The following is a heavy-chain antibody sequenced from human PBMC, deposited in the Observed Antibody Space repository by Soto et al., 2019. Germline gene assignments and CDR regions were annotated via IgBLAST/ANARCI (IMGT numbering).Heavy chain of an antibody. CDR3: ARDAAIGMNDY. CDR1: GYTFTSYG. J-gene: IGHJ4*02. V-gene: IGHV1-18*01. Sequence: QVQLVQSGAEVKKPGASVKVSCKASGYTFTSYGISWVRQAPGQGLEWMGWISAYNGNTKYAQKLQVRVTMTTDTPTSTAYLELRSLRSDDTAVYNCARDAAIGMNDYWGQGTLVTVSS. CDR2: ISAYNGNT.